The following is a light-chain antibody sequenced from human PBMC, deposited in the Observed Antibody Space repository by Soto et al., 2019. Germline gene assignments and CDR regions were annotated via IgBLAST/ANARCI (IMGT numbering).Light chain of an antibody. J-gene: IGKJ1*01. CDR3: QQYYSYPWT. Sequence: DIPLTQSPSTLSESVLEGVTMXVWPSQSISSWLAWYQQKPGKAPKLLIYDISNLASGVPSRFSGSGSGSATEFTLTISSLQPDDSATYYCQQYYSYPWTFGQGTKVDIK. V-gene: IGKV1-5*01. CDR1: QSISSW. CDR2: DIS.